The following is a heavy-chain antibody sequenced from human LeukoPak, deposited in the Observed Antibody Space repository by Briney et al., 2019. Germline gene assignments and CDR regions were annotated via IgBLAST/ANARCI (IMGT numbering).Heavy chain of an antibody. J-gene: IGHJ4*02. CDR3: ARDAVWGYYDSSGYYPLDY. D-gene: IGHD3-22*01. CDR1: GFTFSSYA. V-gene: IGHV3-48*01. Sequence: QTGGSLRLSCAASGFTFSSYAMSWVRQAPGKGLEWVSYISSSSSTIYYADSVKGRFTISRDNAKNSLYLQMNSLRAEDTAVYYCARDAVWGYYDSSGYYPLDYWGQGTLVTVSS. CDR2: ISSSSSTI.